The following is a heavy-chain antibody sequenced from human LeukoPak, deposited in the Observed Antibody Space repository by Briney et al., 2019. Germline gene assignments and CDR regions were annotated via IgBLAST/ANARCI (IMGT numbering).Heavy chain of an antibody. CDR2: MNPNSGNT. D-gene: IGHD6-19*01. CDR1: GYTFTSYD. V-gene: IGHV1-8*01. J-gene: IGHJ4*02. Sequence: ASVKVSCKASGYTFTSYDINWVRQATGQGLEWMGWMNPNSGNTGYAQKFQGRVTMTRNTSISTAYMELRSLRSDDTAVYYCARVLFYSSGNKSNRVDYWGQGTLVTVSS. CDR3: ARVLFYSSGNKSNRVDY.